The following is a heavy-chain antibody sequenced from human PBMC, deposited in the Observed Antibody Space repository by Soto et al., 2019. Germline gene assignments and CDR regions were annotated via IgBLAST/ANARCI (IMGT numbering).Heavy chain of an antibody. CDR3: ARRSSSWSFDY. CDR1: GFTFSSYA. V-gene: IGHV3-23*01. D-gene: IGHD6-13*01. CDR2: ISGSGGST. J-gene: IGHJ4*02. Sequence: EVQLLESGGGLVQPGGSLRLSCAASGFTFSSYAMSWVRQAPGKGLEWVSVISGSGGSTYYADSVKGRFTISRDNSKNTLYRQMNSLRAEDTAVYYCARRSSSWSFDYWCQGTLVTVSS.